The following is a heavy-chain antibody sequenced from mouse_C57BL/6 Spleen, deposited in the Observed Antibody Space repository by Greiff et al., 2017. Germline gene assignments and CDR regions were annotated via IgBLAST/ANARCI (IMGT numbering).Heavy chain of an antibody. J-gene: IGHJ2*01. D-gene: IGHD2-4*01. Sequence: DVKLVESEGGLVQPGSSMKLSCTASGFTFSDYYMAWVRQVPEKGLEWVANLNYDGSSTYYLDSLKSRFIISRENAKNILYLQMSSLKSEDTATYYCARTYDYATRDYYFDYWGQGTTLTVSS. V-gene: IGHV5-16*01. CDR1: GFTFSDYY. CDR3: ARTYDYATRDYYFDY. CDR2: LNYDGSST.